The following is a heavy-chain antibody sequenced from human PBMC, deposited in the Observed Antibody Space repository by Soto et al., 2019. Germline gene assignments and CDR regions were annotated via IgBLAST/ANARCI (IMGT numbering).Heavy chain of an antibody. V-gene: IGHV3-23*01. CDR2: ISGSGGST. J-gene: IGHJ4*02. CDR3: AKEGGGFLEWLSWVDY. D-gene: IGHD3-3*01. CDR1: GFTFSSYA. Sequence: EVQLLESGGGLVQPGGSLRLSCAASGFTFSSYAMSWVRQAPGKGLEWVSAISGSGGSTYYADSVKGRFTISRDNSKNTLYLQMNSLRAEDTAVYYCAKEGGGFLEWLSWVDYWGQGTLVTVSS.